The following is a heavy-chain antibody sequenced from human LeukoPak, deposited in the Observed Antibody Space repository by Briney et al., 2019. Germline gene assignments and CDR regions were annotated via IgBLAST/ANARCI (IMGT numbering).Heavy chain of an antibody. D-gene: IGHD2-15*01. CDR2: IYYSGST. CDR1: GGSISSYY. J-gene: IGHJ6*02. Sequence: PSETLSLTCTVSGGSISSYYWSWIRQPPGKGLEWIGYIYYSGSTNYNPSLKSRVTISVDTSKNQFSLKLSSVTAADTAVYYCARLNRGYCSGGSCYSYYYYGMDVWGQGTTVTVSS. CDR3: ARLNRGYCSGGSCYSYYYYGMDV. V-gene: IGHV4-59*08.